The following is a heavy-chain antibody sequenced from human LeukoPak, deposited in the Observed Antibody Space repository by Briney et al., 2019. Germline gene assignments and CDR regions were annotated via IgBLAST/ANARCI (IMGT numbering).Heavy chain of an antibody. CDR1: GYSISSGYY. CDR2: IYHSGST. CDR3: ARNPRDYSNYVFDY. Sequence: PSETPSLTCTVSGYSISSGYYWGWIRQPPGKGLEWIGSIYHSGSTYYNPSLKSRVTISVDTSKNQFSLKLSSVTAADTAVYYCARNPRDYSNYVFDYWGQGTLVTVSS. J-gene: IGHJ4*02. V-gene: IGHV4-38-2*02. D-gene: IGHD4-11*01.